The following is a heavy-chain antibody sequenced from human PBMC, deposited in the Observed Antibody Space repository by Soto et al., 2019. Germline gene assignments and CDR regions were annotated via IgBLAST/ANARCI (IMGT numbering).Heavy chain of an antibody. Sequence: GGSLRLSCAASGFTFSSYSMNWVRQAPGKGLEWVSSISSSSSYIYYADSVKGRFTISRDNAKNSLYLQMNSLRAEDTAVYYCARASGTVVVPAAMEGGAFDIRGQGTMVTVSS. CDR3: ARASGTVVVPAAMEGGAFDI. D-gene: IGHD2-2*01. CDR1: GFTFSSYS. V-gene: IGHV3-21*01. J-gene: IGHJ3*02. CDR2: ISSSSSYI.